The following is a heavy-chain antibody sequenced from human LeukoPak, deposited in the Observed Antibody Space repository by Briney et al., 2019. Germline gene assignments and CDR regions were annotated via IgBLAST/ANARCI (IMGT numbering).Heavy chain of an antibody. D-gene: IGHD3-22*01. Sequence: SQTLSLTCAISGDSVSSNSAAWHWIRQSPSRGLEWLGRTYYRSKWYNDYTVSVKSRITINPDTSKNQFSLQLNSVTPEDTAMYYCAREGGIVGFDFWGQGTLVTVSS. V-gene: IGHV6-1*01. CDR1: GDSVSSNSAA. CDR2: TYYRSKWYN. J-gene: IGHJ4*02. CDR3: AREGGIVGFDF.